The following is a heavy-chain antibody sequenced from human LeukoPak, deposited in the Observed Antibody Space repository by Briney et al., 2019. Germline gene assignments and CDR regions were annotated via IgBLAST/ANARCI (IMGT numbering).Heavy chain of an antibody. V-gene: IGHV3-30*02. J-gene: IGHJ4*02. CDR3: AKTDLNGLLYFGESE. CDR1: GFNFSVYG. D-gene: IGHD3-10*01. Sequence: PGGSLRLSCAASGFNFSVYGMHWVRQAPGKGLEWIAFIRYDGRNQYYLDSVKGRFTISRDNSKNILYVQINSLRTEDTAVYYCAKTDLNGLLYFGESEGGQGTLVTVSS. CDR2: IRYDGRNQ.